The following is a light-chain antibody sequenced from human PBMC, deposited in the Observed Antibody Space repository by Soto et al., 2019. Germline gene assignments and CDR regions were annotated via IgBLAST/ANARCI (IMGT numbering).Light chain of an antibody. CDR3: RQGLQSAVS. Sequence: DTVMTQSPLSLSVTPGEPASISCRSSQSLLHSNGDNSLDWYVQKQGQSPQLLIYLGSNLPSWVPEKMSGSEAGTHCTLKISRVEGEDVKVFYCRQGLQSAVSFGGGTKVEIK. V-gene: IGKV2-28*01. CDR2: LGS. CDR1: QSLLHSNGDNS. J-gene: IGKJ4*01.